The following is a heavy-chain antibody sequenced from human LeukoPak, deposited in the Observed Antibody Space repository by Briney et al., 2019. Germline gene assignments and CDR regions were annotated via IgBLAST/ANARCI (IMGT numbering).Heavy chain of an antibody. Sequence: SETLSLTCTFSNGTISSDPYFRRWIRQPAGKGLQWVGRMSSSGKSEYNPSLKSPVPISIDTSKNQFSMKLTSVTAADTAVYYCAKGAGPPWFDPWGQGTLVTVSS. CDR3: AKGAGPPWFDP. CDR2: MSSSGKS. D-gene: IGHD6-19*01. CDR1: NGTISSDPYF. J-gene: IGHJ5*02. V-gene: IGHV4-61*02.